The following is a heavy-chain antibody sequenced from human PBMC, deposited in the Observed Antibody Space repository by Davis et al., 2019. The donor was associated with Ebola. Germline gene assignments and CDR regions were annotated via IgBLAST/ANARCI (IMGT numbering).Heavy chain of an antibody. CDR2: IRTKAENFAT. J-gene: IGHJ4*02. V-gene: IGHV3-73*01. CDR1: GFTFSNAW. D-gene: IGHD4-11*01. CDR3: TRRLDEGEAGDFDY. Sequence: GESLKISCAASGFTFSNAWMNWVRQASGKGLEWVGRIRTKAENFATLYAASVEGRFTLSRDDSKNTSYLQMDSLKIEDTAVYYCTRRLDEGEAGDFDYWGQGTLVTVSS.